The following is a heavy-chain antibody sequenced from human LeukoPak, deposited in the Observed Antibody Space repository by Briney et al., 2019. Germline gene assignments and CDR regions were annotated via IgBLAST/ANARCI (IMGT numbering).Heavy chain of an antibody. V-gene: IGHV3-15*01. Sequence: GGSLRLSCAASGFTFSDAWMTWVRQVPGKGLEWVGAIKSKSDGGTTDSAAPVKGGFTISRDDSENMVYLQMNSLKTEDTALYYCTTGRGYYYGVDYWGQGTLVTVSS. CDR1: GFTFSDAW. CDR2: IKSKSDGGTT. CDR3: TTGRGYYYGVDY. D-gene: IGHD5-18*01. J-gene: IGHJ4*02.